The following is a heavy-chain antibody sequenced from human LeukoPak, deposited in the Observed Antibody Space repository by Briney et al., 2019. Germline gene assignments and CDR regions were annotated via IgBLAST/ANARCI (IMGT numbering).Heavy chain of an antibody. CDR3: ASAYYHDSSGLDH. V-gene: IGHV4-59*01. D-gene: IGHD3-22*01. CDR1: GASISSYY. J-gene: IGHJ4*02. Sequence: SETLSLTCTVSGASISSYYWSWVRQPPGKGLEWIGCIYYSGSTNYNPSLNSRVAISVDTSKNQFSLNLTSVTAADTAVYYCASAYYHDSSGLDHWGQGTLVTV. CDR2: IYYSGST.